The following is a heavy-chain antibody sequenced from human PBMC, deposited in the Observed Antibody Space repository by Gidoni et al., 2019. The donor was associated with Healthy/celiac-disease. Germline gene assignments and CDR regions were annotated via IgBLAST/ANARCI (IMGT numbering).Heavy chain of an antibody. Sequence: QVQLVASGGGVVQPGRSLRLSCAASGFTFSSYGMHWVRQAPGKGLEWVAVITYDGSNKYYADSVKGRFTISRDNSKNTLYLQMNSLRAEDTAVYYCARTSPSSYWGQGTLVTVSS. CDR1: GFTFSSYG. CDR3: ARTSPSSY. V-gene: IGHV3-30*03. J-gene: IGHJ4*02. CDR2: ITYDGSNK.